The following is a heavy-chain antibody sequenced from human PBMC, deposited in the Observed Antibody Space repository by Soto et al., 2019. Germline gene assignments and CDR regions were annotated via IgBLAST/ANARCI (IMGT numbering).Heavy chain of an antibody. Sequence: APVKVACKASGGTFSSYAISWVRQAPGQGLEWMGGIIPIFGTANYAQKFQGRVTITADESTSTAYMELSSLRSEDTAVYYCARGGRGDSYGYPFYYWGQGTLVTVSS. J-gene: IGHJ4*02. D-gene: IGHD5-18*01. CDR1: GGTFSSYA. CDR2: IIPIFGTA. CDR3: ARGGRGDSYGYPFYY. V-gene: IGHV1-69*13.